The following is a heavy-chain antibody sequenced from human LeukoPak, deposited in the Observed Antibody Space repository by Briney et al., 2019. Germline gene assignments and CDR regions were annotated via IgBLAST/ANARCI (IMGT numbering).Heavy chain of an antibody. CDR2: ISWNSTSI. Sequence: PGRSLRLSCEASGFIVDDYAFHWVRQAPGKGLEWVSGISWNSTSIHYADSVKGRFTISRDNTKNSLYLQMNSLGAEDTALYYCAKAPGGVVVPAACDYWGQGTLVTVSS. CDR3: AKAPGGVVVPAACDY. D-gene: IGHD2-2*01. J-gene: IGHJ4*02. CDR1: GFIVDDYA. V-gene: IGHV3-9*01.